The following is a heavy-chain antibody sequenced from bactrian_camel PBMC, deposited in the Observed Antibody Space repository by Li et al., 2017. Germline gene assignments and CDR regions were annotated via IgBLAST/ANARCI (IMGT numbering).Heavy chain of an antibody. CDR2: IDNYGRT. Sequence: HVQLVESGGGSVQAGGSLRLSCAPSVSISSIYCMAWFRQVPGKVREGVAIIDNYGRTNYADSVKGRFTIARDNTGNTVHLEMINLASEDTAVYSCQSRCFRDGNWRLVRGKGTQVTVS. J-gene: IGHJ4*01. D-gene: IGHD1*01. CDR1: VSISSIYC. V-gene: IGHV3S53*01. CDR3: QSRCFRDGNWRLV.